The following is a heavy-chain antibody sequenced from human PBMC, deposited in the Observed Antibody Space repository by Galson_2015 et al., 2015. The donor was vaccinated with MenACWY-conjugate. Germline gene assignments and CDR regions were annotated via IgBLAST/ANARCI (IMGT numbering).Heavy chain of an antibody. CDR1: GFTFSSYG. D-gene: IGHD4-17*01. Sequence: SLRLSCAASGFTFSSYGMHWVRQAPGKGLEWVAVISYDGSNKYYADSVKGRFTISRDNSKNTLYLQMNSLRAEDTAVYYCAKAHDCGDGDYYFDYWGQGTLVTVSS. V-gene: IGHV3-30*18. CDR2: ISYDGSNK. J-gene: IGHJ4*02. CDR3: AKAHDCGDGDYYFDY.